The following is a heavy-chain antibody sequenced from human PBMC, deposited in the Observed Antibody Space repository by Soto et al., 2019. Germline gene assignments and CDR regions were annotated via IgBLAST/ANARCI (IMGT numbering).Heavy chain of an antibody. D-gene: IGHD3-3*01. V-gene: IGHV3-30-3*01. CDR3: TRETMTIRLYFDY. CDR2: ISYDGSNE. CDR1: GFTFSSYA. Sequence: GGSLRLSCAASGFTFSSYAMHWVRQAPGKGLEWVAVISYDGSNEYYADSVKGRFTISRDNSKNTLYLQVNSLRAEDTAMYYCTRETMTIRLYFDYWGQGALVTVSS. J-gene: IGHJ4*02.